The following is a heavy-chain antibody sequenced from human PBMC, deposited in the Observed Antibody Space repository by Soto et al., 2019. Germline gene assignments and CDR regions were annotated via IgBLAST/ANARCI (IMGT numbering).Heavy chain of an antibody. D-gene: IGHD3-10*01. Sequence: PWGSLRLSCAASGFTFSDYYMSWIRQAPGKGLEWVSYISSSSSYTNYADSVKGRFTISRDNAKNSLYLQMNSLGAEDTAVYYCAIKYGSGDPWGQGTLVTVSS. V-gene: IGHV3-11*06. J-gene: IGHJ5*02. CDR1: GFTFSDYY. CDR2: ISSSSSYT. CDR3: AIKYGSGDP.